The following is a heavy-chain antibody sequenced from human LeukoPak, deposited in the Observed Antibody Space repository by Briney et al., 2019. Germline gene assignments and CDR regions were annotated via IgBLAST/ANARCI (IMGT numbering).Heavy chain of an antibody. CDR3: ARDFTPRYGDYYNWFDP. Sequence: SETLSLTCTVSGGSISSSSYYWGWIRQPPGKGLEWIGSIYYSGSTYYNPSLKSRVTMSVDTSKNQFSLKLSSVTAADTAVYYCARDFTPRYGDYYNWFDPWGQGTLVTVSS. CDR2: IYYSGST. D-gene: IGHD4-17*01. V-gene: IGHV4-39*07. CDR1: GGSISSSSYY. J-gene: IGHJ5*02.